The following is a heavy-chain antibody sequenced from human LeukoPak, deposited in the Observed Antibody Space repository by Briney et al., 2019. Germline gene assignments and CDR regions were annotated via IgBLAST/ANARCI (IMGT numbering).Heavy chain of an antibody. D-gene: IGHD4-17*01. Sequence: EASVTVSFKASGYTFTSYGISWVRQAPGQGLEWMGWISAYNGNTNYAQKLQGRVTMTTDTSTSTAYMELSSLRSEDTAVYYCARGATVTEEFDYWGQGTLVTVSS. V-gene: IGHV1-18*01. CDR3: ARGATVTEEFDY. CDR2: ISAYNGNT. J-gene: IGHJ4*02. CDR1: GYTFTSYG.